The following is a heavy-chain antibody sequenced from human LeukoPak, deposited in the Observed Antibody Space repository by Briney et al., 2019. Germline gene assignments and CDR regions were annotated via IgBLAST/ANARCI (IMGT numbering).Heavy chain of an antibody. J-gene: IGHJ3*02. CDR1: GFTFSDYY. V-gene: IGHV3-11*04. D-gene: IGHD3-22*01. Sequence: GGSLRLSCAASGFTFSDYYMSWIRQAPGKGLEWVSCISSSGSTIYYADSVKGRFTISRDNAKNSLYLQMNSLRAEDTAVYYCARSQSGSFYYYDSSGYPDAFDIWGQGTMVTVSS. CDR2: ISSSGSTI. CDR3: ARSQSGSFYYYDSSGYPDAFDI.